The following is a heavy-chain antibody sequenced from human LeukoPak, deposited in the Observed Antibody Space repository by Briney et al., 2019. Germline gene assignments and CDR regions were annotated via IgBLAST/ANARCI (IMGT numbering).Heavy chain of an antibody. J-gene: IGHJ4*02. V-gene: IGHV3-30*18. Sequence: PGGSLRLSCAASGFTFSSYGMHWVRQAPGKGLEWVAVISYDGSNKYYADSVKGRFTISRDNSKNTLYLQMSSLRAEDTAVYYCAKGYSGYDWSLVDYWGQGTLVTVSS. D-gene: IGHD5-12*01. CDR2: ISYDGSNK. CDR1: GFTFSSYG. CDR3: AKGYSGYDWSLVDY.